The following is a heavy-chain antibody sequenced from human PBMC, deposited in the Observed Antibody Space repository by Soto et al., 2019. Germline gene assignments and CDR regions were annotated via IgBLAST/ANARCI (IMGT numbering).Heavy chain of an antibody. CDR1: GGSISSGDYY. CDR2: IYYSGST. D-gene: IGHD1-26*01. J-gene: IGHJ4*02. Sequence: PSETLSLTCTVSGGSISSGDYYWSWIRQPPGKGLEWIGYIYYSGSTYYNPSLKSRVTISVDTSKNQFSLKLSPVTAADTAVYYCAREKGFSGSYRVGFDYWGQGTLVTVSS. V-gene: IGHV4-30-4*01. CDR3: AREKGFSGSYRVGFDY.